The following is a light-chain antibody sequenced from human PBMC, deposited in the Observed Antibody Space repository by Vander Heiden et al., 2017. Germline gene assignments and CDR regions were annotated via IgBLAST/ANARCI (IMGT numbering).Light chain of an antibody. CDR1: SGSVSTSDY. J-gene: IGLJ3*02. CDR2: NTY. Sequence: QTVVTQEPSFSVSPGGTVTLTCGLSSGSVSTSDYPSWYQQTPGQAPRTLIYNTYIRSSGVPDRFSGSILGNKAALTITGAQADDESDYYCVLCMGSGSWVFGGGTKLTVL. CDR3: VLCMGSGSWV. V-gene: IGLV8-61*01.